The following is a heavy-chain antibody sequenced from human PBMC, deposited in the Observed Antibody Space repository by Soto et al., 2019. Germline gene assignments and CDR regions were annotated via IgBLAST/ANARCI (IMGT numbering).Heavy chain of an antibody. CDR2: ISSSSSYI. CDR3: ASSIAAAGHFDY. J-gene: IGHJ4*02. V-gene: IGHV3-21*01. D-gene: IGHD6-13*01. CDR1: GFTFSSYS. Sequence: PGGSLRLSCAASGFTFSSYSMNWVRQAPGKGLEWVSSISSSSSYIYYADSVKGRFTISRDNAKNSLYLQMNSLRAEDAAVYYCASSIAAAGHFDYWGQGTLVTVSS.